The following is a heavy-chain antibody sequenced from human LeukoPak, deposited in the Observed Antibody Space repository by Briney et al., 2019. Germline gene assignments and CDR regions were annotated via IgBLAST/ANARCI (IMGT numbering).Heavy chain of an antibody. CDR3: ARVGGRDGTKRYYFDY. CDR2: IIPIFGTA. J-gene: IGHJ4*02. D-gene: IGHD1-14*01. Sequence: SVKVSCRASGGTFSSYSISWVRQAPGQGLEWRGGIIPIFGTANYAQKFQGRVTITADESTSTAYMELSSLRSEDTAVYYCARVGGRDGTKRYYFDYWGQGTLVTVSS. CDR1: GGTFSSYS. V-gene: IGHV1-69*13.